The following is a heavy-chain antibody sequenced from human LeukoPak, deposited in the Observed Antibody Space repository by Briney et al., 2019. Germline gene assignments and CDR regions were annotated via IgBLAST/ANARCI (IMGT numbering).Heavy chain of an antibody. J-gene: IGHJ6*03. CDR2: ISSSSSYI. Sequence: PGGSLRLSCAASGFTFSSYSMNWVRQAPGKGLEWVSSISSSSSYIYYADSVKGRFTISRDNAKDSLYLQMNSLRAEDTAVYYCARGEDSSSFYYYMDVWGKETTVTVSS. D-gene: IGHD6-13*01. V-gene: IGHV3-21*01. CDR3: ARGEDSSSFYYYMDV. CDR1: GFTFSSYS.